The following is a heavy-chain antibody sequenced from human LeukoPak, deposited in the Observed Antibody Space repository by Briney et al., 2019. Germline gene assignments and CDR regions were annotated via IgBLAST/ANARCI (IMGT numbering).Heavy chain of an antibody. Sequence: PGRSLRLSCAASGFTFSSYAMHWVRQAPGKGLVWVSRINSDGSSTSYADSVKGRFTISRDNAKNTLYLQMNSLRAEDTAVYYCARDEYFGNFDYWGQGTLVTVSS. D-gene: IGHD3-9*01. CDR3: ARDEYFGNFDY. CDR1: GFTFSSYA. V-gene: IGHV3-74*01. CDR2: INSDGSST. J-gene: IGHJ4*02.